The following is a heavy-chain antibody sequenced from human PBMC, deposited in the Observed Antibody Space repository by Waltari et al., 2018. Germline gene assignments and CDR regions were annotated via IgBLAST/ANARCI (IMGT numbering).Heavy chain of an antibody. CDR1: GFSFSAYW. V-gene: IGHV3-74*01. Sequence: EVQLVESGGGLVQPGGSLRLSCAASGFSFSAYWMHWVRQSPGKGLECIARIDENGSSITYVDSVQGGFTTSRDNAKNTLYLQMNSLRAEDSAVYYCTRDLYRGSDHWGRGTLVSVSS. J-gene: IGHJ4*02. CDR2: IDENGSSI. D-gene: IGHD3-10*01. CDR3: TRDLYRGSDH.